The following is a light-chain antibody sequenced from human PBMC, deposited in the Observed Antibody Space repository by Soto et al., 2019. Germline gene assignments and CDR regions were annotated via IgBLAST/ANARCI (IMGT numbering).Light chain of an antibody. CDR2: DNI. V-gene: IGLV1-40*01. CDR3: QSYDSSLSALYV. Sequence: QSVLTQPPSVSGAPGQRVTISCTGSSSDIGAGHDVHWYQQLPGTAPKLLIYDNINRPSGVPDRFSGSKSGTSASLAITGLQAEDEADYYGQSYDSSLSALYVFGPGTKLTVL. J-gene: IGLJ1*01. CDR1: SSDIGAGHD.